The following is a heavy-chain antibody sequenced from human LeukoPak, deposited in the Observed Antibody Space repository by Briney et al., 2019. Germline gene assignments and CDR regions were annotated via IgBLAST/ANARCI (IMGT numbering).Heavy chain of an antibody. J-gene: IGHJ6*03. Sequence: PGGSLRLFCAASGFIFSSYWMSWVRQAPGKGLEWVANIKQDGSEKYYVDSVKGRFTISRDNAKNSLYLQMNSLRAEDTAVYYCARDPYGDYYYYYYMDVWGKGTTVTVSS. V-gene: IGHV3-7*01. CDR2: IKQDGSEK. CDR3: ARDPYGDYYYYYYMDV. D-gene: IGHD4-17*01. CDR1: GFIFSSYW.